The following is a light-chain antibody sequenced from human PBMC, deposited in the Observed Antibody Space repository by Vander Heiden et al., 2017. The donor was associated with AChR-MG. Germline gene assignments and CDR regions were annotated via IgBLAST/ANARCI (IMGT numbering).Light chain of an antibody. Sequence: DIQMTQSPSTLSASVGDRVTFTCRASQTISDWLAWYQQKPGKAPKLLIYKASSLDSGVPSRFSGSESGTEFTLTISSLQPDDFATFYCQQEDASPWTFGQRTKVEI. CDR1: QTISDW. J-gene: IGKJ1*01. CDR3: QQEDASPWT. CDR2: KAS. V-gene: IGKV1-5*03.